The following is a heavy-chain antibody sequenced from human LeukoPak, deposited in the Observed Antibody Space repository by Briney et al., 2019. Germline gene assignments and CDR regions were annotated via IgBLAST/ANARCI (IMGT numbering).Heavy chain of an antibody. V-gene: IGHV3-30*18. CDR1: VFTFSSYG. J-gene: IGHJ4*02. D-gene: IGHD3-10*01. CDR2: ISYDGSNK. CDR3: AKDMRWFGELLNSDYFDY. Sequence: GRSLRLSCAASVFTFSSYGMHWVRQAPGNGLEGVAVISYDGSNKYYADSVKGRFTISRDNSKNTLYLQMNRLRAEDTAVYYCAKDMRWFGELLNSDYFDYWGQGTLVTVSS.